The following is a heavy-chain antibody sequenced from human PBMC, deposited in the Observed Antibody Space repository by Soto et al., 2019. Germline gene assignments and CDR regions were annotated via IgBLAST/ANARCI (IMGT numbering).Heavy chain of an antibody. CDR3: ARDIESVGPRANDAFDV. Sequence: QVQLVQSGAEMKKPGASVNISCQASGFTFSDTLINWVRQGPGQGLEWMGWINPANGNTRYSESFQGRVTLSSLSSASTAYVALSDLTSENTAVYYCARDIESVGPRANDAFDVWGQGTMITVSS. J-gene: IGHJ3*01. V-gene: IGHV1-3*01. CDR2: INPANGNT. CDR1: GFTFSDTL.